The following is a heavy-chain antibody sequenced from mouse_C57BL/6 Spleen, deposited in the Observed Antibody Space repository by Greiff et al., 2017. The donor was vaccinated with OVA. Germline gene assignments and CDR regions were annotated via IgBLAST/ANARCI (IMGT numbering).Heavy chain of an antibody. J-gene: IGHJ4*01. D-gene: IGHD2-4*01. V-gene: IGHV5-6*01. CDR1: GFTFSSYG. CDR3: ARQGVYYDYDDGGYAMDY. CDR2: ISSGGSYT. Sequence: EVQGVESGGDLVKPGGSLKLSCAASGFTFSSYGMSWVRQTPDERLEWVATISSGGSYTYYPDSVKGRFTISRDNAKNTLYLQMSSLKSEDTAMYYCARQGVYYDYDDGGYAMDYWGQGTSVTVSS.